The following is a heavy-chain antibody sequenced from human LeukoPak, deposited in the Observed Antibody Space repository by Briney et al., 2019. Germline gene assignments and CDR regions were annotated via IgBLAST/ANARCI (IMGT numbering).Heavy chain of an antibody. CDR3: AKANLLYCGGDCYLDY. CDR2: ISWNSGSI. V-gene: IGHV3-9*01. CDR1: GFTFSSYW. J-gene: IGHJ4*02. Sequence: SLRLSCAASGFTFSSYWMNWVRQAPGQGLEWVSGISWNSGSIGYADSVKGRFTISRDNAKNSLYLQMNSLRAEDTALYYCAKANLLYCGGDCYLDYWGQGTLVTVSS. D-gene: IGHD2-21*02.